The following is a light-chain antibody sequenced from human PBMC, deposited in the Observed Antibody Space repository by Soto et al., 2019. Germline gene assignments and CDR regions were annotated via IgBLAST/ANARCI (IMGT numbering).Light chain of an antibody. Sequence: EIVMTQSPATLSVSPGERATLSCRASPSVYSTLAWYQQKPGQAPSLLIYHASTRATGIPARFSGSGSGTEFTLTISSLQSEDFAVYYCQQYNKWPLTFGGGTKLEIK. CDR3: QQYNKWPLT. V-gene: IGKV3-15*01. J-gene: IGKJ4*01. CDR2: HAS. CDR1: PSVYST.